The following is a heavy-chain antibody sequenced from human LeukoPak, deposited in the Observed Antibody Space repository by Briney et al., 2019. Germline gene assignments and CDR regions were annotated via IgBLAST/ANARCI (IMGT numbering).Heavy chain of an antibody. V-gene: IGHV3-30*04. CDR1: GFTFNSYA. D-gene: IGHD6-6*01. CDR2: ISFDESHE. Sequence: PGGSLRLSCVASGFTFNSYAMNWVRQAPGKGLEWVAVISFDESHEYYADSVKGRFTISRDNSGHTLSLQMNGLRADDTAVYYCAKGSAAARPYYFDSWGQGTLVAVSS. J-gene: IGHJ4*02. CDR3: AKGSAAARPYYFDS.